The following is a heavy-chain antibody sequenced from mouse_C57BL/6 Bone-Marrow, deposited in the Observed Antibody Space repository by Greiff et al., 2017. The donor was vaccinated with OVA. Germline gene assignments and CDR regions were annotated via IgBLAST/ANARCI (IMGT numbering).Heavy chain of an antibody. J-gene: IGHJ1*03. CDR2: IYPRSGNT. D-gene: IGHD2-1*01. V-gene: IGHV1-81*01. CDR3: APLYYGNSGWYFDV. CDR1: GYTFTSYG. Sequence: QVHVKQSGAELARPGASVKLSCKASGYTFTSYGISWVKQRTGQGLEWIGEIYPRSGNTYYNEKFKGKATLTADKSSSTAYMELRSLTSEDSAVYFCAPLYYGNSGWYFDVWGTGTTVTVSS.